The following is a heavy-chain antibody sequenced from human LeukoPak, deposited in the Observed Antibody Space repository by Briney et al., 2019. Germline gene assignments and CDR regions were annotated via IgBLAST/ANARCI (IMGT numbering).Heavy chain of an antibody. Sequence: SETLSLTCTVPGDSISNYYWNWIRQPPGKGLEWIGYVYYSGSTNYNPSLKSRVTISVDTSRTQFSLKLSSVTAADTAVYYCARRLKMATPRPGDAFDIWGQGTMVTVSS. D-gene: IGHD5-24*01. CDR1: GDSISNYY. CDR3: ARRLKMATPRPGDAFDI. J-gene: IGHJ3*02. CDR2: VYYSGST. V-gene: IGHV4-59*01.